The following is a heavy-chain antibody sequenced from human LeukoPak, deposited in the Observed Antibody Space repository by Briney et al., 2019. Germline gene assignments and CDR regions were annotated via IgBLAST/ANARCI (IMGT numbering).Heavy chain of an antibody. V-gene: IGHV4-4*07. CDR2: IYTSGST. J-gene: IGHJ3*02. CDR3: ARDVTGDAFDI. D-gene: IGHD7-27*01. Sequence: SETLSLTCTVSGGSISNYWSWIRQPAGKGLEWIGRIYTSGSTNYNPSLKSRVTMSVDTSKNQFSLKLSSVTAADTAGYYCARDVTGDAFDIWGQGTMVTVSS. CDR1: GGSISNY.